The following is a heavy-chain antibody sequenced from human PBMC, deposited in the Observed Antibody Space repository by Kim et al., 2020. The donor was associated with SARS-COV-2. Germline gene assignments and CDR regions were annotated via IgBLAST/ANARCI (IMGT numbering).Heavy chain of an antibody. CDR1: GFTFGDYA. CDR2: ISWNSGSI. V-gene: IGHV3-9*01. D-gene: IGHD3-3*01. Sequence: GGSLRLSCAASGFTFGDYAMHWVRQAPGKGLEWVSGISWNSGSIGYADSVKGRFTISRDNAKNSLYLQMNSLRVEDTALYYCTKDLYTIFGSFDYWGQGTLVTVSS. J-gene: IGHJ4*02. CDR3: TKDLYTIFGSFDY.